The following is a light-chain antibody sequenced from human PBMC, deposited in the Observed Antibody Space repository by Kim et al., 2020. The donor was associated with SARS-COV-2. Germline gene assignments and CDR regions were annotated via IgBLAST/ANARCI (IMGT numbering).Light chain of an antibody. V-gene: IGLV1-44*01. CDR3: AAWDDRLKGVV. CDR1: SSTIGGNT. CDR2: RND. Sequence: GQRVTMSCTGSSSTIGGNTVTWYQQFPATAPKVVISRNDERPSGVSDRFSGSKSGTSASLAISGLQSEDEADYYCAAWDDRLKGVVFGGGTRLTVL. J-gene: IGLJ3*02.